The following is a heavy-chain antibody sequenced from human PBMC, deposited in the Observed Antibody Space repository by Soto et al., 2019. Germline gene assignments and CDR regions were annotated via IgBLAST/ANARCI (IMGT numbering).Heavy chain of an antibody. CDR2: INPSGGST. D-gene: IGHD3-22*01. CDR1: GYTFTSYY. Sequence: ASVKVSCKASGYTFTSYYMHWVRQAPGQGLEWMGIINPSGGSTSYAQKFQGRVTMTRDTSTSTVYMELSSLRSEDTAVYYCATSRTYYYDSSGYPTGAFDIWGQGPMVTVSS. J-gene: IGHJ3*02. CDR3: ATSRTYYYDSSGYPTGAFDI. V-gene: IGHV1-46*01.